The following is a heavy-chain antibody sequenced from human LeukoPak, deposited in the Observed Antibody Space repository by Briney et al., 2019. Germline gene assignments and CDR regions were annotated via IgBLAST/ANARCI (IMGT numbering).Heavy chain of an antibody. D-gene: IGHD3-10*01. V-gene: IGHV3-23*01. J-gene: IGHJ4*02. CDR3: AKGSDTFRWFGEFNVKLPRPIRLYYFDS. CDR1: GFTFSSYA. Sequence: GGSLRLSCAPSGFTFSSYAMSWVLQAPGNGLESISGFSGSGDSTYYPHSVKDRFTIPRNNSKNTLYLQMNSLRDEDTDVYYCAKGSDTFRWFGEFNVKLPRPIRLYYFDSWGQGTLVTVSS. CDR2: FSGSGDST.